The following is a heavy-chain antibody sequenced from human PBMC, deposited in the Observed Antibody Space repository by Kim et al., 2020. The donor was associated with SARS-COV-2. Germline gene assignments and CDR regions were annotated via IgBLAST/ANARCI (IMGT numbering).Heavy chain of an antibody. J-gene: IGHJ6*02. V-gene: IGHV3-74*01. CDR2: INSDGSGT. CDR3: ARVRGEGSNFVKYTYYYHYPYGLDV. CDR1: GFNINSFW. D-gene: IGHD3-10*01. Sequence: GGSLRLSCAASGFNINSFWMEWVRRAPGKGLVWVSRINSDGSGTDYADSVKGRFTISRDNANNTLFLQMDSLRVEDTAVYYCARVRGEGSNFVKYTYYYHYPYGLDVGAQGTTVTLPS.